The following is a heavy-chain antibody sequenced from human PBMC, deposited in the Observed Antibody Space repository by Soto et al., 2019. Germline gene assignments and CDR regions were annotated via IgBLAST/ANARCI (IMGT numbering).Heavy chain of an antibody. CDR3: ARAYVTGDAFDI. CDR2: IKQDGSGK. V-gene: IGHV3-7*01. D-gene: IGHD3-16*01. Sequence: GGSLRLSRAASGFTFSRYWMCWVRQAPGKGLEWVSSIKQDGSGKYYVDSVKGRITISKDNAKNSLYMKKNSQRAEDSAVYCCARAYVTGDAFDIWGQGTMVTVSS. J-gene: IGHJ3*02. CDR1: GFTFSRYW.